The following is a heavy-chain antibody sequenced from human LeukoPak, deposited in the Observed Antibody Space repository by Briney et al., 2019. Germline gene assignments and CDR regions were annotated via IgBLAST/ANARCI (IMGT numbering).Heavy chain of an antibody. CDR1: GFTFSSYG. CDR3: ARGGELLYLSKPADY. J-gene: IGHJ4*02. V-gene: IGHV3-33*01. Sequence: GGSLRLSCAASGFTFSSYGMHWVRQAPGKGLEWVAVIWYDGSNKYYADSVKGRFTISRDNSKNTLYLQMNSLRAEDTAVYYCARGGELLYLSKPADYWGQGTLVTVSS. D-gene: IGHD3-10*01. CDR2: IWYDGSNK.